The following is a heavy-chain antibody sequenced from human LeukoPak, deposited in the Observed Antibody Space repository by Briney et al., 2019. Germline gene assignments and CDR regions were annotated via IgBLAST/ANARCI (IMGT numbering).Heavy chain of an antibody. J-gene: IGHJ4*02. Sequence: GGSLSLSCAAAGFTFSSYGVHWVRQAAGKGLEWVAFIRFHGSNKYYADSVKGRFTISRDNSKNTLYLQMNSLRAEDSAVYYCAKGTKMIGSFYRGHQFDYWGQGTLVTVSS. D-gene: IGHD1-26*01. V-gene: IGHV3-30*02. CDR2: IRFHGSNK. CDR1: GFTFSSYG. CDR3: AKGTKMIGSFYRGHQFDY.